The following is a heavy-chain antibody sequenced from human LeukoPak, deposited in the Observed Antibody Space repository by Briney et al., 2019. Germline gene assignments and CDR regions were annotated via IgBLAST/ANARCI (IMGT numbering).Heavy chain of an antibody. D-gene: IGHD3-22*01. CDR2: IYSGGST. CDR3: ARVSPRISSGYGYFDY. V-gene: IGHV3-66*01. Sequence: PGGSLRLSCAASGFTFSSYAMSWVRQAPGKGLEWVSVIYSGGSTYYADSVKGRFTISRDNSKNTLYLQMNSLRAEDTAVYYCARVSPRISSGYGYFDYWGQGTLVTVSS. J-gene: IGHJ4*02. CDR1: GFTFSSYA.